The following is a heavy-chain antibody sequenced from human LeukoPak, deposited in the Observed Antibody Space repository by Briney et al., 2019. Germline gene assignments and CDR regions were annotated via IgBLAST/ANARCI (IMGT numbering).Heavy chain of an antibody. CDR1: GFTFSSYA. CDR2: ISGSGGST. J-gene: IGHJ4*02. CDR3: AKLPVVVPAAIKTVGYYFDY. V-gene: IGHV3-23*01. D-gene: IGHD2-2*01. Sequence: PGGSLRLSCAASGFTFSSYAMSWVRQAPGKGLEWVSAISGSGGSTYYADSVKGRFTISRDNSKNTLYLQMNSLRAEDTAVYYCAKLPVVVPAAIKTVGYYFDYWGQGTLVTVSS.